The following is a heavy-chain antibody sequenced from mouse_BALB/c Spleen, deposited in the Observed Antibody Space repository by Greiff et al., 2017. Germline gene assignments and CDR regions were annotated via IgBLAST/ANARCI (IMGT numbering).Heavy chain of an antibody. D-gene: IGHD4-1*01. V-gene: IGHV2-6-5*01. CDR2: IWGGGST. CDR1: GFSLTDYG. Sequence: VQLQESGPGLVAPSQSLSITCTVSGFSLTDYGVSWIRQPPGKGLEWLGVIWGGGSTYYNSALKSRLSISKDNSKSQVFLKMNSLQTDDTAMYYCAKLTNWDEGAMDYWGQGTSVTVSS. CDR3: AKLTNWDEGAMDY. J-gene: IGHJ4*01.